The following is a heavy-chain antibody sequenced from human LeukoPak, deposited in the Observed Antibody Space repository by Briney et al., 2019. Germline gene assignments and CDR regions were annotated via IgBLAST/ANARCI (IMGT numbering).Heavy chain of an antibody. D-gene: IGHD3-16*01. CDR1: GFAFSAYW. Sequence: GGSLRLSGAASGFAFSAYWMHWVRQAPGKGLEGVSRINEDATTITYADSVKGRFIISRDNSKKSLYLQMNNLRAEDTAVYYCVRDLILVWTPGDDFDFWGQGTLVIVSS. J-gene: IGHJ4*02. CDR3: VRDLILVWTPGDDFDF. V-gene: IGHV3-74*01. CDR2: INEDATTI.